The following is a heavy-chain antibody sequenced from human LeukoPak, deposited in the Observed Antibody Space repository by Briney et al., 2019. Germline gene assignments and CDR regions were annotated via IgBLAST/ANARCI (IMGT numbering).Heavy chain of an antibody. V-gene: IGHV1-69*05. CDR3: ARIAAARAFDI. J-gene: IGHJ3*02. D-gene: IGHD6-13*01. CDR1: GYTFTGYY. Sequence: SVKVSCKASGYTFTGYYMHWVRQAPGQGLEWMGRIIPIFGTANYAQKFQGRVTITTDESTSTAYMELSSLRSEDTAVYYCARIAAARAFDIWGQGTMVTVSS. CDR2: IIPIFGTA.